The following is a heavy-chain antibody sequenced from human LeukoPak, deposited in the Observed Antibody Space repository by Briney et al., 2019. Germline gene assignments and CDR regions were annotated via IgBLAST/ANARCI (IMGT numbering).Heavy chain of an antibody. V-gene: IGHV1-24*01. CDR2: FDPEDGET. Sequence: ASVKVSCKVSGYTLTEFSMHWVRQAPGKGLEWMGGFDPEDGETIYAQKFQGRVTMTEDTSTDTAYMELSSLRSEDTAVYYCLVVPAAMSYYYYGMDVWGQGTTVTVSS. D-gene: IGHD2-2*01. CDR3: LVVPAAMSYYYYGMDV. CDR1: GYTLTEFS. J-gene: IGHJ6*02.